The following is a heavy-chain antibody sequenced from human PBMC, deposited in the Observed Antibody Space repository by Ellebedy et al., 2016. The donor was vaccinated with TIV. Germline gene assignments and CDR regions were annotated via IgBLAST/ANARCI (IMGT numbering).Heavy chain of an antibody. CDR3: AKGWLRGFFDP. D-gene: IGHD5-12*01. Sequence: SQTLSLTCAISGDSVSSNGWNWIRQSPSRGLEWLGRTYYSSKWYFDYAVSVKTRIIISPETAKKQITLQLDSVTPEDTGLYYCAKGWLRGFFDPWGQGTLVTVSS. J-gene: IGHJ5*02. V-gene: IGHV6-1*01. CDR1: GDSVSSNG. CDR2: TYYSSKWYF.